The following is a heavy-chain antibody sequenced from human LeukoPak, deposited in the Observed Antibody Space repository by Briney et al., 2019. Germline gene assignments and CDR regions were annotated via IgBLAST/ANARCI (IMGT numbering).Heavy chain of an antibody. CDR2: INPNSGGT. D-gene: IGHD3-22*01. CDR3: ARDTYYYDSSGYYRHPLDY. CDR1: GYTFTGYY. Sequence: ASVKVSCKASGYTFTGYYMHWVRQAPGQGLEWMGWINPNSGGTNYAQKFQGRVTMTRDTSISTAYVELSRLRSDDTAVYYCARDTYYYDSSGYYRHPLDYWGQGTLVTVSS. J-gene: IGHJ4*02. V-gene: IGHV1-2*02.